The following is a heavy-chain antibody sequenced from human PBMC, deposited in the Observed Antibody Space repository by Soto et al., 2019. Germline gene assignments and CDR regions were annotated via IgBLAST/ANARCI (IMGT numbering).Heavy chain of an antibody. D-gene: IGHD4-17*01. CDR3: ARAHTVTPSYYYGMDV. Sequence: SETLSLTCTVSGGSISSYYWSWIRQPPGKGLEWIGYIYYSGSTNYNPSLKSRVTISVDTSKNQFSLKLSSVTAADTAVYYCARAHTVTPSYYYGMDVWGQGTTVT. CDR1: GGSISSYY. J-gene: IGHJ6*02. V-gene: IGHV4-59*01. CDR2: IYYSGST.